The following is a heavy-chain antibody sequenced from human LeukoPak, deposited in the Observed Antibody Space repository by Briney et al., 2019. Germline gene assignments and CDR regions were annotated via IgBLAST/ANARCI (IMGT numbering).Heavy chain of an antibody. D-gene: IGHD2-2*01. V-gene: IGHV3-30-3*01. Sequence: GGSLRLSCAASGFTFSSYAMHWVRQAPGKGLEWVAVISYDGSNKYYADSVKGRFTISRDNSKNTLYLQMDSLRVEDTAVYYCASRGYCSSTSCPDSWGQGTLVTVSS. J-gene: IGHJ4*02. CDR1: GFTFSSYA. CDR3: ASRGYCSSTSCPDS. CDR2: ISYDGSNK.